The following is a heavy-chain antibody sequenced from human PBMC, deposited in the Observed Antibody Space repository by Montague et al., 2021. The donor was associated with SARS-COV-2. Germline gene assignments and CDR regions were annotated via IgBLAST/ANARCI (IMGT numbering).Heavy chain of an antibody. CDR2: IDWDDDK. V-gene: IGHV2-70*01. CDR1: GFSLSTSGMC. Sequence: PALVKPTQTLTLTCTFSGFSLSTSGMCVSWIRQPPGKALEWLTHIDWDDDKYYSTSLKTRLTISKDTSKNQVVLTMTNMDPVDTATYYCARSYGTTVVTRAFDYWGQGTLVTVS. CDR3: ARSYGTTVVTRAFDY. J-gene: IGHJ4*02. D-gene: IGHD4-23*01.